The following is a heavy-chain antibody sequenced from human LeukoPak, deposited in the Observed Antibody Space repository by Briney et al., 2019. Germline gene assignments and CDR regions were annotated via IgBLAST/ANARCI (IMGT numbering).Heavy chain of an antibody. V-gene: IGHV3-48*03. J-gene: IGHJ4*02. D-gene: IGHD3-3*01. CDR2: LSSSGSAF. Sequence: PGGSLRLSCEDSGFTFRSYEMNWVRQAPGKGLEWIAYLSSSGSAFSYADSVKGRFTIARDNAKNSVYLEMNSLRADDTAAYYCARSARLMKGVVEVTALDDWGQGTLVTVSS. CDR3: ARSARLMKGVVEVTALDD. CDR1: GFTFRSYE.